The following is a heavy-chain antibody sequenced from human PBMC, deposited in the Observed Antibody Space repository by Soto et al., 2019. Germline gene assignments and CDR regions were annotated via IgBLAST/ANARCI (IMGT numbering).Heavy chain of an antibody. CDR3: ARKRGQDGYNLDLYYYYGMDV. CDR1: GGTFSSYA. V-gene: IGHV1-69*13. J-gene: IGHJ6*02. CDR2: IIPIFGTA. Sequence: SVKVSCKASGGTFSSYAISWVRQAPGQGLEWMGGIIPIFGTANYAQKFQVRVTITADESTSTAYIELNSLRFEDTAVYYFARKRGQDGYNLDLYYYYGMDVWGQGTTVTVSS. D-gene: IGHD1-1*01.